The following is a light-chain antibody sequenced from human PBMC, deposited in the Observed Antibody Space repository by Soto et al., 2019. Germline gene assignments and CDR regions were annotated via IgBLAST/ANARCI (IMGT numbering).Light chain of an antibody. CDR1: QSVSSN. CDR2: GAS. CDR3: QQYNSPAT. Sequence: EIVMTQSPATLSVSPGERATLSCRASQSVSSNLAWYQQKPGQAPRLLIYGASTRATGIPARFSGSGSGTEFTLTISSLQPDDVATYYCQQYNSPATFGQGTKLEIK. V-gene: IGKV3-15*01. J-gene: IGKJ2*01.